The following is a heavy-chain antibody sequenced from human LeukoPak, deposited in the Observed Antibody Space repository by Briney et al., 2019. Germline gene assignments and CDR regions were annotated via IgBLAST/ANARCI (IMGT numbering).Heavy chain of an antibody. CDR2: ISWNSGSI. D-gene: IGHD2-15*01. Sequence: HPGGSLRLSCAASGFTFDDYAMHWVRHAPGKGLEWVSGISWNSGSIGYADSVKGRFTISRDNAKNSLYLQMNSLRAEDTALYYCAKGGSSYGPNWFDPWGQGTLVTVSS. V-gene: IGHV3-9*01. CDR1: GFTFDDYA. CDR3: AKGGSSYGPNWFDP. J-gene: IGHJ5*02.